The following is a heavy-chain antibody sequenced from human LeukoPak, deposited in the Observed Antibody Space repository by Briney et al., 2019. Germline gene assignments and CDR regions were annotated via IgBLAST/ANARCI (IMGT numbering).Heavy chain of an antibody. CDR3: AKGDHRTTYYFDY. J-gene: IGHJ4*02. V-gene: IGHV3-9*01. Sequence: QPGRSLRLSCAASGFTFDDYAMHWVRQAPGKGLEWVSGISWNSGSIGYADSVKGRFTISRDNAKNSLYLQMNSLRAEDTALYYCAKGDHRTTYYFDYWGQGTLVTVSS. CDR1: GFTFDDYA. D-gene: IGHD1-1*01. CDR2: ISWNSGSI.